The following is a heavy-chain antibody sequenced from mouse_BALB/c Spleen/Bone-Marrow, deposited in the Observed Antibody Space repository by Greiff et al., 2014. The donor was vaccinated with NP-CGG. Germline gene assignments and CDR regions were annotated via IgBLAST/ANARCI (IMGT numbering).Heavy chain of an antibody. CDR1: GFDFSRYW. D-gene: IGHD2-1*01. J-gene: IGHJ4*01. V-gene: IGHV4-1*02. Sequence: VQLQQSGGGLVQPGGSLKLSCAASGFDFSRYWMSWVRQAPGKGLEWIGEINPDSSTINYTPSLKDKFIISRDNAKNTLYLQMSKVRSEDTALYYCARRGNFSPYYAMDYWGQGTSVTVSS. CDR2: INPDSSTI. CDR3: ARRGNFSPYYAMDY.